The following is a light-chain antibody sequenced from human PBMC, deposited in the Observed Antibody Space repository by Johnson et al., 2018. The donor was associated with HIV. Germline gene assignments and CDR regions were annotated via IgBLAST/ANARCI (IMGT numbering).Light chain of an antibody. CDR3: GTWDSSLSAYV. J-gene: IGLJ1*01. V-gene: IGLV1-51*01. CDR2: DNN. Sequence: QSVLTQPPSVSAATGQKVTISCSGSSSNIGNNYVSWYQQLPGTAPKLLIYDNNKRPSGIPDRFSGSKSGTSATLGITGLQTGDEADYYCGTWDSSLSAYVIGTGTKVTVL. CDR1: SSNIGNNY.